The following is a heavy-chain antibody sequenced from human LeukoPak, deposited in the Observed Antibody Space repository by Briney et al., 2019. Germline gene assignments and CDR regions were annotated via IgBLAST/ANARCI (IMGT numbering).Heavy chain of an antibody. V-gene: IGHV3-49*04. D-gene: IGHD2-21*02. Sequence: PGRSLRLSCTASGFTFGDYAMSWVRQAPGKGLEWVGLIRGKAYGGTTEYAASVKGRFTISRDDSKSIAYLQMNSLKPEDTAVYYCTKAYCGGNCWGDYWGQGTLVTVSS. CDR2: IRGKAYGGTT. CDR3: TKAYCGGNCWGDY. CDR1: GFTFGDYA. J-gene: IGHJ4*02.